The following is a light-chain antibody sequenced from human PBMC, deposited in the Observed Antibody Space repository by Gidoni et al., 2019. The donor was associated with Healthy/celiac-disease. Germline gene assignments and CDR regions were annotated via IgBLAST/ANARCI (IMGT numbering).Light chain of an antibody. CDR1: QSVSSY. V-gene: IGKV3-11*01. J-gene: IGKJ1*01. Sequence: EIVLTQSPATLSLYPGERATLSCRASQSVSSYLAWYQQKPGQAPTLLLFYASNRATGIPARFSGSGSGTDFTLTISSLEPEDFAVYYCQQRSNWSLTFGQGTKVEIK. CDR2: YAS. CDR3: QQRSNWSLT.